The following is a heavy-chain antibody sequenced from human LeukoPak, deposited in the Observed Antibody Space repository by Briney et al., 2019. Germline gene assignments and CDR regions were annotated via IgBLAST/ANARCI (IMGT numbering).Heavy chain of an antibody. D-gene: IGHD2-15*01. CDR1: GYTLRDYY. CDR3: ARGLRIINGLDV. CDR2: LNPHSGGT. J-gene: IGHJ6*02. V-gene: IGHV1-2*06. Sequence: EASVKVSCEASGYTLRDYYIYWVRQAPGQGLEWLGRLNPHSGGTNYAQKFQGRVTLTSDTSISTAYMELSPLTSDDTAIYYCARGLRIINGLDVWGQGTTVIVSS.